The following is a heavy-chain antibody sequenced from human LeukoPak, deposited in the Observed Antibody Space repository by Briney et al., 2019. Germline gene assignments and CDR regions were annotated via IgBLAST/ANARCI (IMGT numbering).Heavy chain of an antibody. CDR1: GFTFGDYA. CDR3: TRGPLVDPFDY. Sequence: GSLRLSCTASGFTFGDYAMSWVRQASGKGLEWVGFIRSKAYGGTTEYAASVKGRFTISRDDSKSIAYLQMNSLKTEDTAVYYCTRGPLVDPFDYWGQGTLVTVSS. D-gene: IGHD1-26*01. J-gene: IGHJ4*02. V-gene: IGHV3-49*04. CDR2: IRSKAYGGTT.